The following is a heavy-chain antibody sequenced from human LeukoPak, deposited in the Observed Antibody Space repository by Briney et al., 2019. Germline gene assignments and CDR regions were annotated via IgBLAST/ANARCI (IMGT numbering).Heavy chain of an antibody. CDR2: INPNRGGT. CDR3: ATDNSGFGY. D-gene: IGHD5-12*01. CDR1: GYTFTASF. Sequence: ASVKVSCKPFGYTFTASFIHWVRQAPGQGLEWMGWINPNRGGTSYAQRFQGRVTMTRDTSISTAYMELSSLTSDDTAMYYCATDNSGFGYWGQGTLVTVSS. J-gene: IGHJ4*02. V-gene: IGHV1-2*02.